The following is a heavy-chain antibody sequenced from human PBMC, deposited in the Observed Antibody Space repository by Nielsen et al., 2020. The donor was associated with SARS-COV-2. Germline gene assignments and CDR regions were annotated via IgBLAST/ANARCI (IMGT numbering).Heavy chain of an antibody. CDR3: GNCGGDCCIDY. D-gene: IGHD2-21*02. Sequence: GESLKISCAASGFTFSSYGMHWVRQAPGKGLEWVSAISGSGGSTYYADSVKGRFTISRDNSKNTLYPQMNSLRAEDTAVYYRGNCGGDCCIDYWGQGTLVTVSS. CDR2: ISGSGGST. V-gene: IGHV3-23*01. CDR1: GFTFSSYG. J-gene: IGHJ4*02.